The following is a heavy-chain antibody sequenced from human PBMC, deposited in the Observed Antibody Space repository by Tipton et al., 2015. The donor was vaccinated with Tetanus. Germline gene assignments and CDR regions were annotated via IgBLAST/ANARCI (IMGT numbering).Heavy chain of an antibody. CDR1: GYTFTGYY. V-gene: IGHV1-2*04. D-gene: IGHD6-13*01. CDR2: NNTNSGGT. CDR3: ARDEAIAAAGTFDYYYGMDV. Sequence: QVQLVQSGAEVKKPGASVKVSCKASGYTFTGYYMHWVRQDPGQGLEWMGWNNTNSGGTHYAQKFQGWVTMTRDKSISTASMELSRLRSDDTAVYYCARDEAIAAAGTFDYYYGMDVWGQGTSVTVSS. J-gene: IGHJ6*02.